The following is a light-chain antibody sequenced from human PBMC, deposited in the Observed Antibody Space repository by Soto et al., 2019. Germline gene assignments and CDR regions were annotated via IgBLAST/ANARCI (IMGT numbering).Light chain of an antibody. J-gene: IGKJ5*01. CDR2: DVS. CDR1: QDIRGA. V-gene: IGKV1-13*02. CDR3: QQFNSYPIT. Sequence: AIQLTQSPSSLYASVGDRVTITCRASQDIRGALAWYQQKPGKAPKILIYDVSTLESGVPSRLSGSSSGTDVTLTISSLQPVDFATYYCQQFNSYPITFGQGTRLEIK.